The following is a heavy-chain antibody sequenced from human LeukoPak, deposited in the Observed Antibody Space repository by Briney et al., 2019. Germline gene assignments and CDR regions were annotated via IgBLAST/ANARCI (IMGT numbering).Heavy chain of an antibody. V-gene: IGHV3-30*02. Sequence: GGSLRLSCAASGFTFSSYGMHWVRQAPGKGLERVAFIRYDGSNKYYADSVKGRFAISRDNSKNTLYLQMNSLRAEDTAVYYCAKVDTAMNDYWGQGTLVTVSS. D-gene: IGHD5-18*01. J-gene: IGHJ4*02. CDR1: GFTFSSYG. CDR2: IRYDGSNK. CDR3: AKVDTAMNDY.